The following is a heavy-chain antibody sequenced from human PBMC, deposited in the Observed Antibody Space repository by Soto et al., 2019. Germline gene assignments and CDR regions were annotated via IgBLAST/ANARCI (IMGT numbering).Heavy chain of an antibody. Sequence: PVGSLRLSCVTSGFTFSRNTMNWVRQAPGKGLEWVASITSSGSYVYYADSVKGRFSASRDNAENSLSLQMDSLRPDDTAIYFCVKDEGIEAMDVWGQGTPVTVS. CDR1: GFTFSRNT. D-gene: IGHD3-3*02. CDR2: ITSSGSYV. V-gene: IGHV3-21*01. J-gene: IGHJ6*02. CDR3: VKDEGIEAMDV.